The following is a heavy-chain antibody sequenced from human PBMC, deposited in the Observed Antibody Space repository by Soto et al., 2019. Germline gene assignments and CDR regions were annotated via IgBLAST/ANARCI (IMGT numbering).Heavy chain of an antibody. CDR1: GGTFSSSS. CDR3: ARDGGRHSGGIDY. V-gene: IGHV1-69*01. D-gene: IGHD1-26*01. CDR2: IIPIFGTA. Sequence: QVQLVQSGAEVKKPGSSVKVSCQASGGTFSSSSINWVRQAPGQGLEWMGEIIPIFGTANYAQKFQGRVTITADESTSTDYMELSSLSSEDTAVYYCARDGGRHSGGIDYWGQGTLVTVSS. J-gene: IGHJ4*02.